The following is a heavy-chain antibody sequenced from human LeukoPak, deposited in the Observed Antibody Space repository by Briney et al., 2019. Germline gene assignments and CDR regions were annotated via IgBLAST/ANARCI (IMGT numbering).Heavy chain of an antibody. CDR2: IYYSGSM. CDR1: GGSISSYSYH. Sequence: PSETLSLTCTVSGGSISSYSYHWGWIRQPPGKGLEWIGSIYYSGSMYYNPSLKSRVTISVDTSKNQFSLMLSSVTAADTAVYYCARPSTKYSSSSGYFQHWGQGTLVTVSS. J-gene: IGHJ1*01. CDR3: ARPSTKYSSSSGYFQH. V-gene: IGHV4-39*01. D-gene: IGHD6-6*01.